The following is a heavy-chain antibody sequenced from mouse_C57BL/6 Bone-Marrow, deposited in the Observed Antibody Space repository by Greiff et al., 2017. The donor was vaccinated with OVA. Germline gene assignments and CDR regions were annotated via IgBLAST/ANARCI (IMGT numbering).Heavy chain of an antibody. Sequence: VQLQQPGAELVKPGASVKLSCKASGYTFTSYWMHWVKQRPGQGLEWIGEIDPSDSYTNYNQKFKGKATLTVDTSSSTAYMQLSSLTSEDSAVYYCAVYGLDYWGQGTTLTVSS. CDR2: IDPSDSYT. V-gene: IGHV1-50*01. D-gene: IGHD1-2*01. CDR3: AVYGLDY. J-gene: IGHJ2*01. CDR1: GYTFTSYW.